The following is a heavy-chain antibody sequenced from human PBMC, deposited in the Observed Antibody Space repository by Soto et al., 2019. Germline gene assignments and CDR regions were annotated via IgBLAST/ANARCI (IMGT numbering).Heavy chain of an antibody. J-gene: IGHJ4*02. V-gene: IGHV1-69*19. CDR2: ISPMFGAA. CDR1: GGTFNTYA. CDR3: ARVSQVHSPALVY. Sequence: QVQLVPSGAEMQKPGSSVKVSCQSSGGTFNTYAMNWVRQAPGQGPEWMGDISPMFGAANYAPKFQGRVTSAADETTVTTYMQVSRLASEDTALYFCARVSQVHSPALVYWGQGTLVTVSS. D-gene: IGHD2-15*01.